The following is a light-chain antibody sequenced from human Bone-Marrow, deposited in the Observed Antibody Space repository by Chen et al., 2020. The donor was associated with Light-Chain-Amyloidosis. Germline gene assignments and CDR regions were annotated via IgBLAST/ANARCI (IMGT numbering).Light chain of an antibody. CDR2: DDS. V-gene: IGLV3-21*02. CDR1: NIGSTS. Sequence: YVLTQPSSVSVAPGQTATIACGGNNIGSTSVHWYQQTPGQAPLLVVYDDSDRPSGSPERLSGSNAGNTATLTISRVEAGDEADYYCQVWDRSSDRPVFGGGTKLTVL. J-gene: IGLJ3*02. CDR3: QVWDRSSDRPV.